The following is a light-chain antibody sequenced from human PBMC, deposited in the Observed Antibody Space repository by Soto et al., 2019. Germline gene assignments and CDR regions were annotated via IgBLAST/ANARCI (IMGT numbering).Light chain of an antibody. J-gene: IGKJ5*01. V-gene: IGKV3-20*01. Sequence: VLTQSPATLSLSAGDSATLSCRGSQSVSSSYLAWYQQKPGQAPRLLIYGAYSRATGIPARFSGSGSGTDFTLTISRLEPEDFAVYYCQQHGRSPPITCGQGTRLEIK. CDR3: QQHGRSPPIT. CDR1: QSVSSSY. CDR2: GAY.